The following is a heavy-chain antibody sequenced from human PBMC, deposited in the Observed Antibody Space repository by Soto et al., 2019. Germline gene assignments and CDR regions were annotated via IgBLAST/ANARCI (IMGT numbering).Heavy chain of an antibody. CDR3: AKGEGRRWLVVLRNWFDP. CDR1: GFTFSSYA. CDR2: ISGSGGST. J-gene: IGHJ5*02. D-gene: IGHD6-19*01. Sequence: EVQLLESGGGWVQPGGSLRLSCAASGFTFSSYAMSWVRQAPGKGLEWVTAISGSGGSTYYADSVKGRFTISRDNSKNTLNLQMNSLRAEDTAVYSCAKGEGRRWLVVLRNWFDPWGQGTLVTVSS. V-gene: IGHV3-23*01.